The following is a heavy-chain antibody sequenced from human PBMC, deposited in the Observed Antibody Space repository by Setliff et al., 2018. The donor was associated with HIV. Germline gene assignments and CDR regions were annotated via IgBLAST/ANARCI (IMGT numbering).Heavy chain of an antibody. CDR3: AISIAAAGTRRSKVETEYFQH. V-gene: IGHV1-69*04. J-gene: IGHJ1*01. CDR1: GGTLRSYG. D-gene: IGHD6-13*01. Sequence: GASVKVSCKASGGTLRSYGMTWVRQAPGQGLEWMGTVIPVRDMANYAEKFQGRVTITADRSTSTAYMELSSLRSEDTAVYYCAISIAAAGTRRSKVETEYFQHWGQGTLVTVSS. CDR2: VIPVRDMA.